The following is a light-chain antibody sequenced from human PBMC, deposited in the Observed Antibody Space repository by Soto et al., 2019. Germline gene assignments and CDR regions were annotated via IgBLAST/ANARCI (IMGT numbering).Light chain of an antibody. V-gene: IGLV2-14*01. Sequence: QSVLTQPASVSGSPGQSITISCTGTSSDVGGYNYVSWYQQHPGTAPQLMIYEVSSRPSGVSNRFSGSKSGNTASLTISGLQAEDGADYYCSSYTRSSMVFGGGTKLTVL. CDR3: SSYTRSSMV. CDR1: SSDVGGYNY. CDR2: EVS. J-gene: IGLJ3*02.